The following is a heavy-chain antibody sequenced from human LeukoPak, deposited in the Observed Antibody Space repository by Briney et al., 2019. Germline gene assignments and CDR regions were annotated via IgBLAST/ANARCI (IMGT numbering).Heavy chain of an antibody. V-gene: IGHV3-15*01. D-gene: IGHD3-10*01. CDR1: GFTFSNAW. CDR2: IKSKTDGGTT. J-gene: IGHJ4*02. CDR3: TTDRDGEFWSGYYANLNYYGSGSTFDY. Sequence: KTGGSLRLSCAASGFTFSNAWMSWVRQAPGKGLEWVGRIKSKTDGGTTDYAAPVKGRFTISRDDSKNTLYLQMNSLKTEDTAVYYCTTDRDGEFWSGYYANLNYYGSGSTFDYWGQGTLVTVSS.